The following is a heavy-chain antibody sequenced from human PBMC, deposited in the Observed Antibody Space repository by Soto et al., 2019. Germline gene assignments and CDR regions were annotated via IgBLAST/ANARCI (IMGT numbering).Heavy chain of an antibody. V-gene: IGHV1-18*01. CDR3: ARSRIMITFGGDPFAY. CDR1: GYTFTSYG. J-gene: IGHJ4*02. Sequence: QVPLVQSGAEVKKPGASVKVSCKASGYTFTSYGISWVRQAPGQGLEWMGWIIAYNGNTNYAQKLQGRVTITTDTSTSTASMELRSLRSDDTAVYYCARSRIMITFGGDPFAYWGQGTLLTVSS. CDR2: IIAYNGNT. D-gene: IGHD3-16*01.